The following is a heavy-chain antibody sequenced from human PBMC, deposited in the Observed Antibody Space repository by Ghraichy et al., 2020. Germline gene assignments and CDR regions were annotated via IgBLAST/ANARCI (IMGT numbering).Heavy chain of an antibody. CDR1: GGSISSYY. V-gene: IGHV4-59*08. J-gene: IGHJ3*02. CDR2: IYYSGST. D-gene: IGHD3-22*01. Sequence: SETLSLTCTVSGGSISSYYWSWIRQPPGKGLEWIGYIYYSGSTNYNPSLKSRVTISVDTSKNQFSLKLSSVTAADTAVYYCARHESSGYRDQDAFDIWGQGTMVTVSS. CDR3: ARHESSGYRDQDAFDI.